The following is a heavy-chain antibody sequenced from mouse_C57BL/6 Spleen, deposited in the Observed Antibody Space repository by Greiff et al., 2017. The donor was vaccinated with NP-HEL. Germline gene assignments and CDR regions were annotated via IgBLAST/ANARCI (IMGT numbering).Heavy chain of an antibody. CDR2: IDPENGDT. V-gene: IGHV14-4*01. D-gene: IGHD2-4*01. Sequence: EVQLQQSGAELVRPGASVKLSCTASGFNIKDDYMHWVKQRPEQGLEWIGWIDPENGDTEYASKFQGKATITADTSSNTAYLQLSSLTSEDTAVYYCTTVDDYDSAWFAYWGQGTLVTVSA. CDR3: TTVDDYDSAWFAY. J-gene: IGHJ3*01. CDR1: GFNIKDDY.